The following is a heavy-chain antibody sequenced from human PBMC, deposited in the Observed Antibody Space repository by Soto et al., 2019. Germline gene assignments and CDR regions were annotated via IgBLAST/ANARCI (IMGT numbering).Heavy chain of an antibody. D-gene: IGHD1-1*01. CDR2: ISYDGSNK. J-gene: IGHJ6*02. V-gene: IGHV3-30*18. Sequence: QVQLVESGGGVVQPGRSLRLSCAASGFTFSSYGMHWVRQAPGKGLEWVAVISYDGSNKYYADSVKGRFTISRDNSKNTLYLQMNSLRDEGTAVYYCAKDNGPPYNWNGGPGLSYYYGRDVWGQGTTVTVSS. CDR1: GFTFSSYG. CDR3: AKDNGPPYNWNGGPGLSYYYGRDV.